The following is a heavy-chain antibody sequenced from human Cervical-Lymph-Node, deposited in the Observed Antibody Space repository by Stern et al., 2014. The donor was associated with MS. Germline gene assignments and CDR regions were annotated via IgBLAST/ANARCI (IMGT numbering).Heavy chain of an antibody. Sequence: QLQLQESGPGLVKPSETLSLTCAVSGDSISSYTHYWAWIRQPPGKGLEWIGSVYYSWATHYNPSLKIPVTLPLETSKNHFPLGLNSVTAADTAVYYCAKHACTGAACPFDLWGQGTLVTVSS. J-gene: IGHJ4*02. D-gene: IGHD2-8*02. CDR1: GDSISSYTHY. CDR2: VYYSWAT. V-gene: IGHV4-39*01. CDR3: AKHACTGAACPFDL.